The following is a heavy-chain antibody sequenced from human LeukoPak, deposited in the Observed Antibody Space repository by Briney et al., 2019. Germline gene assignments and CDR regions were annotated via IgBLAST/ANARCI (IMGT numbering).Heavy chain of an antibody. V-gene: IGHV4-59*01. CDR3: ARGFELDYVWGTYRYYFDY. CDR1: GGSISFYY. Sequence: SETLSLTCTVSGGSISFYYWSWVRQPPGKGLEWIGYFYYSGNTNYNPSLKSRVTISGDTSKNQLSLTLTSVTAADTAVYYCARGFELDYVWGTYRYYFDYWGQGTLVTVSS. CDR2: FYYSGNT. J-gene: IGHJ4*02. D-gene: IGHD3-16*02.